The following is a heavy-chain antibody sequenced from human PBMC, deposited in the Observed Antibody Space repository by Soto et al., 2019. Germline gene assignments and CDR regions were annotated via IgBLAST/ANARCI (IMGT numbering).Heavy chain of an antibody. Sequence: XGPTLLNPTQTLSLTCTFSLFSLISSGMCVSWIRQPPGEALEWLALIDWDDDKYYSTSLKTRLTISKDTSKNQVVLTMTNMDPVDTATYHCARPQTTYYYASSGYYGFDYWGQGTLVTVSS. D-gene: IGHD3-22*01. V-gene: IGHV2-70*01. J-gene: IGHJ4*02. CDR1: LFSLISSGMC. CDR3: ARPQTTYYYASSGYYGFDY. CDR2: IDWDDDK.